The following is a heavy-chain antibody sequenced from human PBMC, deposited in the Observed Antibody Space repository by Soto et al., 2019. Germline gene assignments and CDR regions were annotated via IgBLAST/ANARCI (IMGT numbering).Heavy chain of an antibody. D-gene: IGHD6-19*01. Sequence: EVQLVESGGGLVQPGRSLRLSCAASGFTFDDYAMHWVRQAPGKGLEWVSGISWNSGSIGYADSVKGRFTISRDNAKNPLYLQMNSLRAEDTDLYYCAKDTRSRRIAVAGPLDYWGQGTLVTVSS. J-gene: IGHJ4*02. CDR2: ISWNSGSI. CDR3: AKDTRSRRIAVAGPLDY. CDR1: GFTFDDYA. V-gene: IGHV3-9*01.